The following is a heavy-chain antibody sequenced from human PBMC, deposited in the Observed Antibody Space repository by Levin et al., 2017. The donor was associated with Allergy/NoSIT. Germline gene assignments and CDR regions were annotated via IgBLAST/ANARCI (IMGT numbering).Heavy chain of an antibody. CDR2: IYPGDSDT. CDR3: ARGFFSGWTTQWAFDI. CDR1: GYYFPTYW. Sequence: GESLKISCEGSGYYFPTYWIGWVRQMPGKGLEWMGIIYPGDSDTRYSPSFQGQVTISVDKSISTAYLQWSTLKASDSAMYYCARGFFSGWTTQWAFDIWGQGTMVTVSS. V-gene: IGHV5-51*01. J-gene: IGHJ3*02. D-gene: IGHD6-19*01.